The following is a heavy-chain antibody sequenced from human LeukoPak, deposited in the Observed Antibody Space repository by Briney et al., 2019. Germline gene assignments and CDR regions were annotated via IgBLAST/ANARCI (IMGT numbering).Heavy chain of an antibody. CDR3: ARDRSGWYGMFDY. J-gene: IGHJ4*02. CDR2: ISYDGSNK. CDR1: GFTFSSYA. V-gene: IGHV3-30-3*01. D-gene: IGHD6-19*01. Sequence: PGGSLRLSCAASGFTFSSYAMHWDRQALGKGLEWVAVISYDGSNKYYADSVKGRFTISRDNSKNTLYLQMNSLRAEDTAVYYCARDRSGWYGMFDYWGQGTLVTVSS.